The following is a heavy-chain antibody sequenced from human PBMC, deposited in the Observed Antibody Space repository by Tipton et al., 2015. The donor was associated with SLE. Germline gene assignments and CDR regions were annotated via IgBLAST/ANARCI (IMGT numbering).Heavy chain of an antibody. V-gene: IGHV4-61*02. J-gene: IGHJ6*03. D-gene: IGHD3-10*01. Sequence: TLSLTCTVSGGSLSSSSYYWSWIRQPAGKGLEWIGRIYTSGSTNYNPSLKSRVTISVDTSKNQFSLKLSSVTAADTAVYYCAREARITMVRGGYYYMDVWGKGTTVTVSS. CDR2: IYTSGST. CDR3: AREARITMVRGGYYYMDV. CDR1: GGSLSSSSYY.